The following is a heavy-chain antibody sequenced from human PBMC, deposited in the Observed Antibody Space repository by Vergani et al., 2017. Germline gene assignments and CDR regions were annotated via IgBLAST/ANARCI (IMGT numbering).Heavy chain of an antibody. CDR1: GFSFRSHG. D-gene: IGHD2-2*01. CDR3: AKDLGSSTSSTFDY. Sequence: QVQLVESGGGVVQPGGSLTLSCAASGFSFRSHGMHWVRQAPGKGLEWVAFNSYDGSKRYYADSLKGRFAISRDNSNNTLYLQMNSLRAEDTAVYYCAKDLGSSTSSTFDYWGQGTLVTVSS. V-gene: IGHV3-30*02. J-gene: IGHJ4*02. CDR2: NSYDGSKR.